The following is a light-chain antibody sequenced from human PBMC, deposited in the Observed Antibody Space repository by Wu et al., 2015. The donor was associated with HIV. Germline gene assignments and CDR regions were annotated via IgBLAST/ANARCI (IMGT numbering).Light chain of an antibody. CDR1: QSVSSD. J-gene: IGKJ2*01. V-gene: IGKV3-15*01. CDR3: QQYNKGPRDT. Sequence: EIVMTPVSSHPVYVSTGKKPPSSCRASQSVSSDLAWYQQKPGQAPRLLIYGASTRATGIPARFSGSGSGTDFTLTISSIESEDFAVYYCQQYNKGPRDTFGQGTRLEI. CDR2: GAS.